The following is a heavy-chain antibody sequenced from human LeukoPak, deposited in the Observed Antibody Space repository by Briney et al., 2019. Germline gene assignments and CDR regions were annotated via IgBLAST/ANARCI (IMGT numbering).Heavy chain of an antibody. Sequence: GGSLRLSCEASGFTFSNYAMGWVRQAPGKGLEWVSAISGSGDGTYYAGFVKGRFTISRDNSKNTLYLQMSSLRAEDTALYYCAKFRGRLLGNYYRDVWAKGTTVTVSS. CDR1: GFTFSNYA. CDR2: ISGSGDGT. V-gene: IGHV3-23*01. D-gene: IGHD3-10*01. CDR3: AKFRGRLLGNYYRDV. J-gene: IGHJ6*03.